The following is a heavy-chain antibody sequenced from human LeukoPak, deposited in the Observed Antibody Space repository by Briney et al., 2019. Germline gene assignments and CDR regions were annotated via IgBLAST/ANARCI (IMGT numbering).Heavy chain of an antibody. CDR2: ISGSGGST. CDR1: GFTFSSYA. J-gene: IGHJ4*02. CDR3: AKALDYGDYNHPIDY. V-gene: IGHV3-23*01. Sequence: GGSLRLSCAASGFTFSSYAMSWVRQAPGKGLEWVSAISGSGGSTYYADSVKGRFTISRDNSKNTLYLQMNSLRAEDTAVYYCAKALDYGDYNHPIDYWGQGTLVTVSS. D-gene: IGHD4-17*01.